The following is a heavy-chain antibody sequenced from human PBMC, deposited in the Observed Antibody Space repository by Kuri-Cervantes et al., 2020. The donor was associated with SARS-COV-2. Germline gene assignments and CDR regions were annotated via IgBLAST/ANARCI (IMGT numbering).Heavy chain of an antibody. CDR2: TYYRSRWYN. J-gene: IGHJ4*02. Sequence: SQTLSLTCAISGDSVSSNSAAWNWIRQSPSRGLEWLGRTYYRSRWYNDYAVSVKSRITINPDTSKNQFSLQLNSVTPEDTAVYYCAREEIYCGGDCYYFDYWGQGTLVTVSS. V-gene: IGHV6-1*01. D-gene: IGHD2-21*01. CDR1: GDSVSSNSAA. CDR3: AREEIYCGGDCYYFDY.